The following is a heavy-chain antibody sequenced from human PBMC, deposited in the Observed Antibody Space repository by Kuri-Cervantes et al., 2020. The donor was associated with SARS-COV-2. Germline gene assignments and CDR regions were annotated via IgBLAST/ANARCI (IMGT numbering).Heavy chain of an antibody. Sequence: SETLSLTCTVSGGSTSSGDYYWSWIRQPPGKGLEWIGYIYYSGSTYYNPSLKSRVTISVDTSKNQFSLKLSSVTAADTAVYYCARGRVTMVRGQRRVWFDPWGQGTLVTVSS. CDR2: IYYSGST. V-gene: IGHV4-30-4*01. CDR3: ARGRVTMVRGQRRVWFDP. J-gene: IGHJ5*02. CDR1: GGSTSSGDYY. D-gene: IGHD3-10*01.